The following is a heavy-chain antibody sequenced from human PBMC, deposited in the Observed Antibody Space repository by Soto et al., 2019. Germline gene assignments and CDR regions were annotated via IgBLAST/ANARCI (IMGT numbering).Heavy chain of an antibody. CDR1: GFTFSSYA. Sequence: GGSLRLSCAASGFTFSSYAMSWVRQAPGKGLEWVSAISGSGGSTYYADSVKGRFTISRDNSKNTLYLQMNSLRAEDTAVYYCAKDIRVITYYDFWSGNPFDYWGQGTLVTVSS. CDR2: ISGSGGST. D-gene: IGHD3-3*01. V-gene: IGHV3-23*01. CDR3: AKDIRVITYYDFWSGNPFDY. J-gene: IGHJ4*02.